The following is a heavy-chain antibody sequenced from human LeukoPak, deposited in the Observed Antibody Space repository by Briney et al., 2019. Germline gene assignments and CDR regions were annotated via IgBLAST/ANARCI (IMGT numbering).Heavy chain of an antibody. Sequence: GGSLRLSCAASGFTVSSNNMSWVRQAPGKGLEWVSYISSGGSTIYYADSVKGRFTISRDNAKNSLYLQMNSLRAEDTAVYYCARGVRFRGYVDYWGQGTLVTVSS. D-gene: IGHD3-16*01. CDR2: ISSGGSTI. CDR1: GFTVSSNN. CDR3: ARGVRFRGYVDY. V-gene: IGHV3-48*04. J-gene: IGHJ4*02.